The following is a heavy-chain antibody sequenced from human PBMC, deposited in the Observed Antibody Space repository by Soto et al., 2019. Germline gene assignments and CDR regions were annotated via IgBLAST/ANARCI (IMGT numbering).Heavy chain of an antibody. CDR1: AGSISRYY. V-gene: IGHV4-59*12. CDR3: ASPGYCSDGTCYPDY. D-gene: IGHD2-15*01. Sequence: SETLSLTCTVTAGSISRYYWRWIPQPPGKGLEWIGYIYHSASTNYNASLQSRVTISVDTSKNQFSLKLNSVTAADTAVYYCASPGYCSDGTCYPDYWGQGTLGTVSS. J-gene: IGHJ4*02. CDR2: IYHSAST.